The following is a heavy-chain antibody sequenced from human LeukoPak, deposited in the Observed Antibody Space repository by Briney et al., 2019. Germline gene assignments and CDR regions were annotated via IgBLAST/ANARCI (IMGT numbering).Heavy chain of an antibody. CDR1: GCSSSSGGYY. CDR2: IYYSGST. CDR3: AIFGWPNYYYYMDV. D-gene: IGHD3-10*01. Sequence: SETLSRTCTVSGCSSSSGGYYCSWIRQHPGKGLEWIGYIYYSGSTNYIPSLKSRVTISVDTSKNQFSLKLSSVTAADTVVYYCAIFGWPNYYYYMDVWGKGTTVTVSS. J-gene: IGHJ6*03. V-gene: IGHV4-31*03.